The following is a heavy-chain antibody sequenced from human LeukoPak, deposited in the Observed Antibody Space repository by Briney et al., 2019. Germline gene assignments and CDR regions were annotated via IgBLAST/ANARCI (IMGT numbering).Heavy chain of an antibody. CDR3: ARDFRRYDSSGYKNWFDP. V-gene: IGHV1-18*01. CDR2: ISAYNGNT. J-gene: IGHJ5*02. CDR1: GYTFTSYG. Sequence: ASVKVSCKASGYTFTSYGISWVRQAPGQGLEWMGWISAYNGNTNYAQKLQGRVTMTTDTSTSTAYMELRSLRSDDTAVYYCARDFRRYDSSGYKNWFDPWGQGTLVTVSS. D-gene: IGHD3-22*01.